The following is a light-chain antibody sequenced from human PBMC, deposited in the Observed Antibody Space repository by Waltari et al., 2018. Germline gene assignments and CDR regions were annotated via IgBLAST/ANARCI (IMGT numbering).Light chain of an antibody. CDR3: QQYNTLYT. CDR1: QSVRSY. J-gene: IGKJ2*01. Sequence: EIVLTQSPATLSLSPGERATLSCRASQSVRSYLAWYQQKPGQAPRLLIYDTSNRASGIPARFSGSGSGTDFSLSISSLEPEDFATYYCQQYNTLYTFGQGTKLEIK. CDR2: DTS. V-gene: IGKV3-11*01.